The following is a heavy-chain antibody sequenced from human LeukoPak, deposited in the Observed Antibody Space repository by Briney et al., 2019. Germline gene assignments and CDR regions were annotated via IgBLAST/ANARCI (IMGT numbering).Heavy chain of an antibody. Sequence: GGSLRLSCAASGFTFSTYWMSWVRQAPGKGLEWVATIKQDGSEKYYVDSVKGRFTISRDNAKNSLYLQMNSLRAEDTALYHCARDLSPNTDNWFDPWGQGTLVTVSS. V-gene: IGHV3-7*03. CDR1: GFTFSTYW. D-gene: IGHD1/OR15-1a*01. J-gene: IGHJ5*02. CDR3: ARDLSPNTDNWFDP. CDR2: IKQDGSEK.